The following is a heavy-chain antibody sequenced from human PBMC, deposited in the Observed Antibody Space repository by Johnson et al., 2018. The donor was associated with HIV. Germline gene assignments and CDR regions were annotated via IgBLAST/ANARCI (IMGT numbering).Heavy chain of an antibody. V-gene: IGHV3-15*01. CDR2: TT. CDR3: TSQPHKWNYGGGAFDI. D-gene: IGHD1-7*01. J-gene: IGHJ3*02. Sequence: TTDYAAPVKGRFTISRDDSKNTLYLQMNSLKTEDTAVYYCTSQPHKWNYGGGAFDIWGQGTMVTVSS.